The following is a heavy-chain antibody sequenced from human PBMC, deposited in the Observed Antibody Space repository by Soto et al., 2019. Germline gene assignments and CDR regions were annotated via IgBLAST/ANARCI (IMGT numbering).Heavy chain of an antibody. V-gene: IGHV1-3*01. CDR1: GYTFSSHA. J-gene: IGHJ1*01. D-gene: IGHD3-3*02. CDR3: ARAASIAAAGIFFQH. Sequence: QVQVVQSGAEVKEPGASVKVSCKASGYTFSSHAIHWVRQAPGQRLDWMGRINVGSGNTRYSKKFQFRVAMTRDTSASTAYMELSSLTSEDTGVYYCARAASIAAAGIFFQHWGQGTPVSVSS. CDR2: INVGSGNT.